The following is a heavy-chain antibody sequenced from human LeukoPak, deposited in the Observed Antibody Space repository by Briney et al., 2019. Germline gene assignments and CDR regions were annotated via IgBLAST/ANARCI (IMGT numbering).Heavy chain of an antibody. V-gene: IGHV3-7*04. J-gene: IGHJ4*02. CDR3: TRVGYIDAGIDY. D-gene: IGHD5-24*01. CDR1: GFPFRSYW. Sequence: PGGSLRLSCVASGFPFRSYWMTWVRQAPGKRLEWVANIKQDGSKKSYVDSVKGRFTISRDNAKNSLYLQMNSLRAEDTAIYYCTRVGYIDAGIDYWGQGTLVSVSS. CDR2: IKQDGSKK.